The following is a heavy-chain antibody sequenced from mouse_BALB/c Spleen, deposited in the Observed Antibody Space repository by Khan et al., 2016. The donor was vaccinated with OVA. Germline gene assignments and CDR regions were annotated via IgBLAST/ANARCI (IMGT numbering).Heavy chain of an antibody. D-gene: IGHD2-10*02. Sequence: VQLQQPGPGLVKPSQSLSLTCTVTGYSITSDYAWNWIRQFPGNRLEWMGFISYSGNTNYNPSLKSRISVTRDTSKNQFFLQLNSVTTEDTATYYCARMYGGDFDYWGQGTTLTVSS. CDR2: ISYSGNT. CDR3: ARMYGGDFDY. CDR1: GYSITSDYA. V-gene: IGHV3-2*02. J-gene: IGHJ2*01.